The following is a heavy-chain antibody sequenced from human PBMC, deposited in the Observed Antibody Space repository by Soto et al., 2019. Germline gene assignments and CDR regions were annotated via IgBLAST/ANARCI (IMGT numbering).Heavy chain of an antibody. Sequence: QITLKESGPTLVKPTQTLTLTCTFSGFSLSSIGVGVGWIRQPPGKALEWLGILYWDDDKHYSPSLKSRIFTAKDTSKAQVVLTVTYMDPVDTDTYYCAHTSVVVPSAHGAFDVWGQGTMVTVSS. J-gene: IGHJ3*01. CDR1: GFSLSSIGVG. CDR3: AHTSVVVPSAHGAFDV. V-gene: IGHV2-5*02. CDR2: LYWDDDK. D-gene: IGHD2-2*01.